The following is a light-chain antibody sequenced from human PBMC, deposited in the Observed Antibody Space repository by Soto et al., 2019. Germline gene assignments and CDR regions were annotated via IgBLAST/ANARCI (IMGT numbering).Light chain of an antibody. CDR1: STDVGGFKY. CDR2: EVT. J-gene: IGLJ1*01. Sequence: QSALTQPASVSGSPGQSITISCTGTSTDVGGFKYVSWYQQHPGKVPKLLIFEVTNRPSGVSNRFSGSKSDNTASLTISGLQAEDEADYYCSSYTSITVPYLFGTGTKVTVL. CDR3: SSYTSITVPYL. V-gene: IGLV2-14*01.